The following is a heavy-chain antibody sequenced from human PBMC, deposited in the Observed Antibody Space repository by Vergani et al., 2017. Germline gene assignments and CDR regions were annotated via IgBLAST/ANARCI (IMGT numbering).Heavy chain of an antibody. CDR2: VKWNGDSS. J-gene: IGHJ4*02. CDR1: GFTFGDYD. Sequence: EVQLVESGGGVVRPGGSLRLSCAASGFTFGDYDMNWVRQAPGKGLEWVSRVKWNGDSSVYADSVKGRFTISRDNAKNSLYLQMTSLRAEDTAFYYSARRGSGNTYYFDYWGQGALVTVSS. D-gene: IGHD3-10*01. CDR3: ARRGSGNTYYFDY. V-gene: IGHV3-20*04.